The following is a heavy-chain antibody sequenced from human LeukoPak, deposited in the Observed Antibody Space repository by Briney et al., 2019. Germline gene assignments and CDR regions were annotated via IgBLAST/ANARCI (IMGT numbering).Heavy chain of an antibody. CDR3: ARNSDDSSGYWEYYFDY. Sequence: PSQTLSLTCTVSGGSISSYYWSWIRQPAGKGLEWIGRIYTSGSTNYNPSLKSRVTMSVDTSKNQFSLRLSSVTAADTAVYYCARNSDDSSGYWEYYFDYWGQGTLVTVSS. J-gene: IGHJ4*02. D-gene: IGHD3-22*01. CDR2: IYTSGST. CDR1: GGSISSYY. V-gene: IGHV4-4*07.